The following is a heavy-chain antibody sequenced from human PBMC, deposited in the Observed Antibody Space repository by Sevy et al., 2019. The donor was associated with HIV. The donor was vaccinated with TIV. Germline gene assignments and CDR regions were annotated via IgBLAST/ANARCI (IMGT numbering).Heavy chain of an antibody. CDR1: GFTFSYAW. J-gene: IGHJ5*02. V-gene: IGHV3-15*01. CDR3: TTDHYTSRWLLGS. Sequence: GGSLRLSCAASGFTFSYAWMSWVRQAPGKGLEWVGRIKSKTDGETTDYTGPVKGRFTISRDDSKNTLYLQMNSLKTEDTAVYHCTTDHYTSRWLLGSWGQGVLVTVSS. CDR2: IKSKTDGETT. D-gene: IGHD3-22*01.